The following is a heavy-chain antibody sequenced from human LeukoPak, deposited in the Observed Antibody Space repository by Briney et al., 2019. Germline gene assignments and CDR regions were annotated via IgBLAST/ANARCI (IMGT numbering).Heavy chain of an antibody. J-gene: IGHJ4*02. V-gene: IGHV3-23*01. D-gene: IGHD5-18*01. CDR2: ISGSGGST. Sequence: PGGSLRLSCAASGFTFSSYAMSWVRQAPGKGLEWVSAISGSGGSTYYADSVKGRFTISRDNSKNTLYLQMNSLRAEDTAVYYCAKKSGYGYKTGIDYWGQGTLVTVSS. CDR3: AKKSGYGYKTGIDY. CDR1: GFTFSSYA.